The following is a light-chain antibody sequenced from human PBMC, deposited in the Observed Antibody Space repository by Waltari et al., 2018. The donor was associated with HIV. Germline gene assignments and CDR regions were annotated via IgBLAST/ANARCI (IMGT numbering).Light chain of an antibody. Sequence: QSALTQPASVSGSPGQSITISCTGTSSDVGGYNYVSWYQQHPGKAPKLMIYDVSNRPSGVSNRFSRSKSGNTASLTISGLQAEDEADYYGSSYTSSSTLGVFGGGTKLTVL. V-gene: IGLV2-14*01. CDR3: SSYTSSSTLGV. CDR2: DVS. CDR1: SSDVGGYNY. J-gene: IGLJ2*01.